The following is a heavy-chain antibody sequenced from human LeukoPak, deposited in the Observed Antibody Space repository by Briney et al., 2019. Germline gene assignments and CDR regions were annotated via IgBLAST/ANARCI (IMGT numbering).Heavy chain of an antibody. J-gene: IGHJ4*02. CDR1: GGPISSYY. CDR2: IYYSGST. Sequence: SETLSLTCTVSGGPISSYYWSWIRQPPGNGLEWNGSIYYSGSTNYNPSLKSRVTISVDTSKNQCSLKLSSVTAADTAVYYCARGTSYDYIWGSYRYHYFDYWGQGTLVTVSS. D-gene: IGHD3-16*02. CDR3: ARGTSYDYIWGSYRYHYFDY. V-gene: IGHV4-59*01.